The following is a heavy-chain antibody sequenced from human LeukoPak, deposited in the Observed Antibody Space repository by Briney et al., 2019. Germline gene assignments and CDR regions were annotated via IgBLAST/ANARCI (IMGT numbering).Heavy chain of an antibody. J-gene: IGHJ4*02. V-gene: IGHV4-59*01. D-gene: IGHD3-22*01. CDR3: AGSVAGISSWTYYHDSSGYSLGY. CDR1: GGSISSYY. Sequence: SETLSLTCTVSGGSISSYYWSWIRQPPGKGLEWIGYIYYSGSTNYNPSLKSRVTISVDTSKNQFSLKLSSVTAADTAVYYCAGSVAGISSWTYYHDSSGYSLGYWGQGTLVTVSS. CDR2: IYYSGST.